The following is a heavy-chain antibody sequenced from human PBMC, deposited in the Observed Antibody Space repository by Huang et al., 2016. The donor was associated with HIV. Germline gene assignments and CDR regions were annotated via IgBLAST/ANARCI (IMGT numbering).Heavy chain of an antibody. Sequence: QLQLQGSGPGLVKPSETLSLTCTVSGGSITSSSYYWGWIRQPPGKGLEWVDSIYYSGSTDYNPSLKSRVTVSVDTSKNQCSLKLSSVTAADTAVYYCARHFSYYDSSGYTPWDAFDIWGQGTMVTVSS. V-gene: IGHV4-39*01. CDR2: IYYSGST. J-gene: IGHJ3*02. CDR1: GGSITSSSYY. D-gene: IGHD3-22*01. CDR3: ARHFSYYDSSGYTPWDAFDI.